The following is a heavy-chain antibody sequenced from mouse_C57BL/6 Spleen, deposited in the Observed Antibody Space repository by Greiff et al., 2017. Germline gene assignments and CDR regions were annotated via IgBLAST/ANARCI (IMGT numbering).Heavy chain of an antibody. J-gene: IGHJ3*01. D-gene: IGHD1-1*01. CDR3: TTVVATKAY. CDR1: GFNIKDDY. Sequence: EVQLQQSGAELVRPGASVKLSCTASGFNIKDDYMHWVKQRPEQGLEWIGWIDPENGDTEYASKFQGKATITADTSSNTAYLQLSSLTSEDTAVYYCTTVVATKAYWGQGTLVTVSA. V-gene: IGHV14-4*01. CDR2: IDPENGDT.